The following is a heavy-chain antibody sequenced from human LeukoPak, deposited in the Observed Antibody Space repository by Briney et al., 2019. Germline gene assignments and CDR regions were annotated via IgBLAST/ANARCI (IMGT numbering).Heavy chain of an antibody. CDR3: ATEAMVRGVIIPLRY. D-gene: IGHD3-10*01. CDR1: GYTLTELS. J-gene: IGHJ4*02. Sequence: ASVKVSCKVSGYTLTELSMHWVRQAPGKGLDWMGGVDPEDGETIYAQKFQGRVTMTEDTSTDTAYMELSSLRSEDTAVYYCATEAMVRGVIIPLRYWGQGTLVTVSS. V-gene: IGHV1-24*01. CDR2: VDPEDGET.